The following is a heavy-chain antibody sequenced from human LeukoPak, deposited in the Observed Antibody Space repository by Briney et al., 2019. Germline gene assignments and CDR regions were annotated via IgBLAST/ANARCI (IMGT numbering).Heavy chain of an antibody. V-gene: IGHV3-7*02. Sequence: GGSLRLSCAASGFTFSSYWMSWVRQAPGKGLEWVANIKQDGSEKYYVDSVKGRFTISRDNAKNSLYLQMNSLRAEDTAVYYCASSSWYYWYYFDYWGQGTLVTVSS. J-gene: IGHJ4*02. D-gene: IGHD6-13*01. CDR3: ASSSWYYWYYFDY. CDR1: GFTFSSYW. CDR2: IKQDGSEK.